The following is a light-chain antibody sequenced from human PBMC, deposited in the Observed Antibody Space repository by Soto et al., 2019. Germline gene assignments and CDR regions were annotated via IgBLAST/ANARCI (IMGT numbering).Light chain of an antibody. CDR2: SAS. V-gene: IGKV1-8*01. J-gene: IGKJ1*01. CDR3: QQYYTYPRT. CDR1: QGIGSY. Sequence: ALRMTQSPPSLSASTGDRVTITCRASQGIGSYLAWYQQKPGEAPKLLIYSASTLQSGVPSRFSGSGSGTDFTLTISCLQSEDFATYFCQQYYTYPRTFGQGTKVEIK.